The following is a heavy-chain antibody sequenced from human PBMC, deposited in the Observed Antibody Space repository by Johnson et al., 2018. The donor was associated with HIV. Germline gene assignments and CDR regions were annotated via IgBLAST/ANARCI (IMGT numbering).Heavy chain of an antibody. D-gene: IGHD4-17*01. J-gene: IGHJ3*02. CDR1: GFTFSSYA. V-gene: IGHV3-72*01. CDR2: TRNKANSYTT. CDR3: TTAIPRSTTVITTPDAFDI. Sequence: VQLVESGGGVVQPGRSLRLSCAASGFTFSSYAMHWVRQAPGKGLEWVGRTRNKANSYTTEYAASVKGRFTISRDDSKNSLYLQINSLKTEDTAVYYCTTAIPRSTTVITTPDAFDIWGQGTMVTVSS.